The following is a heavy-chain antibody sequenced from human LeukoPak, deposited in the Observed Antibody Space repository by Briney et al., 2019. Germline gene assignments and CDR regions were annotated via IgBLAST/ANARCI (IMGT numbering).Heavy chain of an antibody. D-gene: IGHD6-13*01. CDR2: ITSRSSYT. J-gene: IGHJ4*02. CDR3: ARDPIAAAASGGDS. CDR1: GFTFSSYS. Sequence: GRSLRLSCAASGFTFSSYSMNWVRQAPGKGLEWVSSITSRSSYTYYADSMKGRFTISRDNAKNSLYLQMNSLRAEDTAIYYCARDPIAAAASGGDSWGQGTLVTVSS. V-gene: IGHV3-21*01.